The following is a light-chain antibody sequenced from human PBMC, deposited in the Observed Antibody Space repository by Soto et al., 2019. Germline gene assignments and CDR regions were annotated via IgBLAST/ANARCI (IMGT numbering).Light chain of an antibody. CDR3: QTWGTGTVV. CDR2: LNSDGRH. Sequence: QSVLTQSPSASASLGASVKLTCTLSSGHSSYAIAWHQQQPEKGPRYLMKLNSDGRHSKGDGIPDRFSGSSSGAERYLTIPSLQSEDEADYYCQTWGTGTVVLGGGTKVTVL. CDR1: SGHSSYA. J-gene: IGLJ2*01. V-gene: IGLV4-69*01.